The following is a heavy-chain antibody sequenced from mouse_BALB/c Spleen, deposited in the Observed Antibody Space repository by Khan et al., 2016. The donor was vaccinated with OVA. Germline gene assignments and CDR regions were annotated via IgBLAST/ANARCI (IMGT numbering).Heavy chain of an antibody. Sequence: VQLQESGPGLVQPSQSLSITCTVSGFSLTSYGVHWVRQSPGKGLEWLGVIWSGGSTDYNAVFISRLNISKDSSTSQAFFKMDSLQANDTAIYYCARNYDYDEGLAYWGQGTLVTVSA. D-gene: IGHD2-4*01. J-gene: IGHJ3*01. CDR1: GFSLTSYG. CDR2: IWSGGST. CDR3: ARNYDYDEGLAY. V-gene: IGHV2-2*02.